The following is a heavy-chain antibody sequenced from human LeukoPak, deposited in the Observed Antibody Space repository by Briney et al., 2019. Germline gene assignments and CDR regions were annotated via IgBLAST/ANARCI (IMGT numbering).Heavy chain of an antibody. CDR2: ITYDGSKK. Sequence: PGGSLRLSCAASGFTFSSYAMHWVRQAPGKGLEWVAVITYDGSKKFYADSVKGRFTISRDNSKHTLYLQMSSLRPEDTAVYYCARDQDTSGYYYGPGDYWGQGTLVTVSS. J-gene: IGHJ4*02. D-gene: IGHD3-22*01. CDR1: GFTFSSYA. V-gene: IGHV3-30*04. CDR3: ARDQDTSGYYYGPGDY.